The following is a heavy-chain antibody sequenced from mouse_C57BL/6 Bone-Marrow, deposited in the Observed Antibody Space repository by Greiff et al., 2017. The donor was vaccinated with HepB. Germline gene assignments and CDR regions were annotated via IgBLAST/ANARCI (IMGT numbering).Heavy chain of an antibody. CDR1: GYTFTSYW. J-gene: IGHJ1*03. V-gene: IGHV1-69*01. CDR2: IDPSDSYT. CDR3: ARGYGSSSRSSFYWYFDV. D-gene: IGHD1-1*01. Sequence: VQLQQSGAELVMPGASVKLSCKASGYTFTSYWMHWVKQRPGQGLEWIGEIDPSDSYTNYNQKFKGKSTLTVDKSSSTAYMQLSSLTSEDSAVYYCARGYGSSSRSSFYWYFDVWGTGTTVTVSS.